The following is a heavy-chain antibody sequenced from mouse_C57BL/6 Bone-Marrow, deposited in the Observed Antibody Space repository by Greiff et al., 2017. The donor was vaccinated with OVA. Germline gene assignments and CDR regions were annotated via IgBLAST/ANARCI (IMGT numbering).Heavy chain of an antibody. J-gene: IGHJ3*01. D-gene: IGHD1-1*01. Sequence: QVQLQQSGAELVKPGASVKLSCKASGYTFTEYTIHWVKQRSGQGLEWIGWFYPGSGSIKYNEKFKDKATLTADKSSSTVYMELSRLTSEDSAVYVCARHGSLDYGSSYGWFAYWGQGTLVTVSA. V-gene: IGHV1-62-2*01. CDR3: ARHGSLDYGSSYGWFAY. CDR1: GYTFTEYT. CDR2: FYPGSGSI.